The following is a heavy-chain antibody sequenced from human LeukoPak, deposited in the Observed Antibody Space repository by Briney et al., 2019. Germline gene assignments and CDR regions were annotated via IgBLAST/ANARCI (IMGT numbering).Heavy chain of an antibody. V-gene: IGHV3-13*01. D-gene: IGHD3-9*01. J-gene: IGHJ3*02. Sequence: GGSLRLSCAASGFTFSSYDMHWVRQATGKGLEWVSAIGTAGDSYYRGSVKGRFTISRENAKTSLYIQMNSLSAGDTAVYFFPAEDVIRYFDWLLSPGTFDIWGQGTMVTVSS. CDR1: GFTFSSYD. CDR3: PAEDVIRYFDWLLSPGTFDI. CDR2: IGTAGDS.